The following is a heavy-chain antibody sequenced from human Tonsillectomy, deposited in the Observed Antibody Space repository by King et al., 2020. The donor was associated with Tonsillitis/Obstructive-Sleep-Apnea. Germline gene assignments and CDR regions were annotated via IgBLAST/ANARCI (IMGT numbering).Heavy chain of an antibody. D-gene: IGHD4-17*01. Sequence: VQLQESGPGLVKPSQTLSLTCTVSGGSISSGGYYWSWIRQHPGKGLEWIGYIYYSGSTYYNPSLKSLVTISVDTSKNQFSLKLSSVTAADTAVYYCARGSPDDYGDYRWFDPWGQGTLVTVSS. CDR3: ARGSPDDYGDYRWFDP. V-gene: IGHV4-31*01. CDR1: GGSISSGGYY. J-gene: IGHJ5*02. CDR2: IYYSGST.